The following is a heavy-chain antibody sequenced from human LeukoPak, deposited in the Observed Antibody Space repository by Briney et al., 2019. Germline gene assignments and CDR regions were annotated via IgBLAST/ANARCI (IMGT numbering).Heavy chain of an antibody. CDR3: ARGLDSSGWYGTYYFDY. V-gene: IGHV3-7*01. Sequence: GGSLRLSCAASGFTFSDYYMSWVRQAPGKGLEWVANIKQDGSEKYYVDSVKGRFTISRDNAKNSLYLQMNSLRAEDTAVYYCARGLDSSGWYGTYYFDYWGQGTLVTVSS. J-gene: IGHJ4*02. CDR2: IKQDGSEK. D-gene: IGHD6-19*01. CDR1: GFTFSDYY.